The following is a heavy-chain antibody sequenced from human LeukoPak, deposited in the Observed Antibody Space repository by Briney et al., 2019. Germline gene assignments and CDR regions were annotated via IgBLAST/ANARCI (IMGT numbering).Heavy chain of an antibody. D-gene: IGHD3-10*01. CDR2: ISSSSSYI. Sequence: PGGSLRLSCAASGFTFSSYSMNWVRQAPGKGLEWVSSISSSSSYIYYADSVKGRFTISRDNSKNTLYLQMNSLRAEDTAVYYCARYHPTERNYYGSGSVVPGYFDYWGQGTLVTVSS. CDR1: GFTFSSYS. V-gene: IGHV3-21*04. J-gene: IGHJ4*02. CDR3: ARYHPTERNYYGSGSVVPGYFDY.